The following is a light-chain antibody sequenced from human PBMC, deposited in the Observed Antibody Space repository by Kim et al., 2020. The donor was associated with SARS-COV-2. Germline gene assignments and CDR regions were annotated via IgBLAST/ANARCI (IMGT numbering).Light chain of an antibody. CDR1: QNIRTD. CDR2: DAS. CDR3: QQDYSNPQT. Sequence: ASVGDRVTITCRASQNIRTDLNWYQQKAGKAPKLLIYDASSLQSGVPSRFSGSGSGTDFTLTISSLQPEDFATYYCQQDYSNPQTFGQGTKVEIK. J-gene: IGKJ1*01. V-gene: IGKV1-39*01.